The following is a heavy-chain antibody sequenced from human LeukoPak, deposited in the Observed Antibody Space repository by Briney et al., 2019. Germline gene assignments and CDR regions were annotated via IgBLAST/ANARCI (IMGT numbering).Heavy chain of an antibody. D-gene: IGHD6-13*01. J-gene: IGHJ4*02. CDR2: INPNSGNT. V-gene: IGHV1-8*02. CDR3: ARGGSSRRSSSWFFDY. Sequence: ASVKVSCKASGYTFTGYYMHWVRQAPGQGLEWMGWINPNSGNTGYAQKFQGRVTMTRNTSISTAYMELSSLRSEDTAVYYCARGGSSRRSSSWFFDYWGQGTLVTVSS. CDR1: GYTFTGYY.